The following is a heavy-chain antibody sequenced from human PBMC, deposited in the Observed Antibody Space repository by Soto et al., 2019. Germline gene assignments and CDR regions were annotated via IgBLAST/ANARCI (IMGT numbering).Heavy chain of an antibody. CDR2: IWYDGSNK. CDR3: ARDSGPYSSSADY. J-gene: IGHJ4*02. CDR1: GFTFSSYG. D-gene: IGHD6-13*01. V-gene: IGHV3-33*01. Sequence: GGSLRLSCAASGFTFSSYGMHWVRQAPGKGLEWVAVIWYDGSNKYYADSVKGRFTISRDNSKNTLYLQMNSLRAEDTAVYYCARDSGPYSSSADYWGQGTLVTVLL.